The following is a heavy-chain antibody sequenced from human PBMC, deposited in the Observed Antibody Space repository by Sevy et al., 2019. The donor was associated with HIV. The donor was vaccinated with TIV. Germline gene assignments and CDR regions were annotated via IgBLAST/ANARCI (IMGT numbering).Heavy chain of an antibody. Sequence: LRLSCAASGFTFSSYEMNWVRQAPGKGLEWVSYISSSGSTIYYADSVKGRFTISRDNAKNSLYLQMNSLRAEDTAVYYCARDSSDFLREFWFDPWGQGTLVTVSS. V-gene: IGHV3-48*03. CDR2: ISSSGSTI. CDR3: ARDSSDFLREFWFDP. J-gene: IGHJ5*02. CDR1: GFTFSSYE.